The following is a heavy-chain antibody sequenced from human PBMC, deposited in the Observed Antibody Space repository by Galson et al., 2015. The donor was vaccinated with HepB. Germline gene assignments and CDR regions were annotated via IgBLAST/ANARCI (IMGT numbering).Heavy chain of an antibody. Sequence: SLRLSCAASGFTFSSYGMHWVRQAPGMGLEWVSVIRYDGSKKFYADSVKGRFTISRDNAKDTLYLQMNSLKVEDTAVYYCATVGDGGNPLADRWGKGTLVTVSS. J-gene: IGHJ5*02. CDR2: IRYDGSKK. V-gene: IGHV3-33*01. CDR3: ATVGDGGNPLADR. D-gene: IGHD4-23*01. CDR1: GFTFSSYG.